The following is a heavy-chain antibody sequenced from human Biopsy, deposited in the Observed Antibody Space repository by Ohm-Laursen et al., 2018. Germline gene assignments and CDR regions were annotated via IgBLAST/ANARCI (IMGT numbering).Heavy chain of an antibody. D-gene: IGHD2-21*01. Sequence: GSLRLSCTASGFIFSRNDMSWVRQAPERGLEWVSGISGSGASTYYADSVKGRFTISRDNSKNTLFLQMDSLRADDTAVYYCVKAYSAIYWFDPWGQGTLVIVSS. J-gene: IGHJ5*02. CDR3: VKAYSAIYWFDP. CDR1: GFIFSRND. V-gene: IGHV3-23*01. CDR2: ISGSGAST.